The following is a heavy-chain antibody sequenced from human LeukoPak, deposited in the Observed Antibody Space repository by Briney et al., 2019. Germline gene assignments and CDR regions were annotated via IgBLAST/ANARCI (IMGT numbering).Heavy chain of an antibody. CDR1: GYTFTSYY. Sequence: ASVKVSCKASGYTFTSYYMHWVRQAPGQGLEWMGIINPSGGSTSYAQKFQGRVTMTRDTSTSTVYMELSSLRSEDTAVYYCATGPHASYYIVATIRGDAFDIWGQGTMVTVSS. CDR2: INPSGGST. J-gene: IGHJ3*02. CDR3: ATGPHASYYIVATIRGDAFDI. V-gene: IGHV1-46*01. D-gene: IGHD5-12*01.